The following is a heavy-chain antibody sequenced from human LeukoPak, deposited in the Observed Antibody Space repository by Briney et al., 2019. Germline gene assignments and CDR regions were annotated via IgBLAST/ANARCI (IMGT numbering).Heavy chain of an antibody. V-gene: IGHV3-33*01. Sequence: GGSLRLSCAASGFNFSSYSMHWVRQAPGRGLEWVALIWDDGSNKYYADSVKGRFTISRDNSKNTLYLQMNSLRAEDAAVYYCARDFYSSSSGGSVYWGQGSLVTVSS. D-gene: IGHD6-6*01. CDR1: GFNFSSYS. CDR3: ARDFYSSSSGGSVY. CDR2: IWDDGSNK. J-gene: IGHJ4*02.